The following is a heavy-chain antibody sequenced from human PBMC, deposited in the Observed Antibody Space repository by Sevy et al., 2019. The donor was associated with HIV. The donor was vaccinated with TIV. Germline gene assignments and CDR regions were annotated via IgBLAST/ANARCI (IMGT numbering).Heavy chain of an antibody. V-gene: IGHV3-23*01. Sequence: GGSLRLSCKPSGFTFISYAMNWVRQAPGKGLEWVSTIYGSSGATYYGDSVKGRFTNSRDNSKNTLYLQMNSLRTEDTAVYYCAGGRYDSSGSFDAFDIWGQGTMVTVSS. D-gene: IGHD3-22*01. CDR2: IYGSSGAT. CDR3: AGGRYDSSGSFDAFDI. CDR1: GFTFISYA. J-gene: IGHJ3*02.